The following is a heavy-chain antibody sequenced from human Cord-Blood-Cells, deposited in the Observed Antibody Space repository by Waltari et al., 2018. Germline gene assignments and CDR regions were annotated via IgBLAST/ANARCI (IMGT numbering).Heavy chain of an antibody. CDR1: GFTFSSYW. CDR3: ARGGKTSIAARPGAFDI. D-gene: IGHD6-6*01. CDR2: IKQDGSEK. V-gene: IGHV3-7*01. J-gene: IGHJ3*02. Sequence: EVQLVESGGGLVQPGGSLRLSCAASGFTFSSYWMSWVRQAPGKGLEWVANIKQDGSEKYYVDSVKGRFTNSRDNAKNSLYLQMNSLRAEDTAVYYCARGGKTSIAARPGAFDIWGQGTMVTVSS.